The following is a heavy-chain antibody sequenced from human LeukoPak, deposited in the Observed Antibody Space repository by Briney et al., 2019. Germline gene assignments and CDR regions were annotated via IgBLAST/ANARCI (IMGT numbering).Heavy chain of an antibody. CDR3: AKDVLRYFDWSRHDAFDI. D-gene: IGHD3-9*01. CDR2: IYYSGST. J-gene: IGHJ3*02. Sequence: SETLSLTCTVSGGSISSSSYYWGWIRQPPGKGLEWIGSIYYSGSTYYKPSLKSRVTISVDTSKNQISLKLSSVTAADTAVYYCAKDVLRYFDWSRHDAFDIWGQGTMVTVSS. V-gene: IGHV4-39*07. CDR1: GGSISSSSYY.